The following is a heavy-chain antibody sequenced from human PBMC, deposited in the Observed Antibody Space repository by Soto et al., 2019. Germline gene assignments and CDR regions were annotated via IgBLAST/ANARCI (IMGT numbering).Heavy chain of an antibody. V-gene: IGHV4-30-4*01. CDR1: GGSISSGDYY. Sequence: SETLSLTCTVSGGSISSGDYYWSWIRQPPGKGLEWIGYIYYSGSTYYNPSLKSRVTISVDTSKNQFSLKLGSVTAADTAGYYCARAVARAAAGNWFDPWGQGTLVTVSS. CDR2: IYYSGST. CDR3: ARAVARAAAGNWFDP. D-gene: IGHD6-13*01. J-gene: IGHJ5*02.